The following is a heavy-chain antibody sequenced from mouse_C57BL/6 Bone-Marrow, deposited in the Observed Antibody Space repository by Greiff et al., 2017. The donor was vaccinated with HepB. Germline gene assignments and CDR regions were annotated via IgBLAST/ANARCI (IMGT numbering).Heavy chain of an antibody. CDR2: INPSTGGT. J-gene: IGHJ3*01. D-gene: IGHD2-2*01. CDR3: PNLYYGYDEGFAY. Sequence: EVQLQQSGPELVKPGASVKISCKASGYSFTGYYMNWVKQSPEKSLEWIGEINPSTGGTTYNQKFKAKATLAVDKSSSTAYMQLKSLTSEDSAVYDGPNLYYGYDEGFAYWGQGTLVTVSA. CDR1: GYSFTGYY. V-gene: IGHV1-42*01.